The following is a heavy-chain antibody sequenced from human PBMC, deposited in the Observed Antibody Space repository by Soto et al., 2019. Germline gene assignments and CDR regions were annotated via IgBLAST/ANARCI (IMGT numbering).Heavy chain of an antibody. CDR2: ITWDGGRT. CDR3: AKACDMAMSNGYFDS. D-gene: IGHD2-8*01. CDR1: GFTFDDYT. Sequence: EVHLVESGGVVVQPGGSLRLSCAASGFTFDDYTMHWVRQTPGKGLEWVALITWDGGRTYYSDSVKGRFTISRDNSKISLYLQMNSLRAEDTAFYYCAKACDMAMSNGYFDSWGQGTLVTVSS. J-gene: IGHJ4*02. V-gene: IGHV3-43*01.